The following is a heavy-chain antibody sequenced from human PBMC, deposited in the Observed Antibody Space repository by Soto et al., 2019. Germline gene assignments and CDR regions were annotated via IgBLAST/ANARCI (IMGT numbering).Heavy chain of an antibody. J-gene: IGHJ4*02. CDR3: ARSSGRRQLYFDY. V-gene: IGHV4-39*01. D-gene: IGHD6-13*01. CDR1: GGSISSSSYY. CDR2: IYYSVST. Sequence: SETLSLTCTVSGGSISSSSYYWGWIRQPPGKGLEWIGSIYYSVSTYYNPSLKSRVTISVDTSKNQFSLKLSSVTAADTAVFYCARSSGRRQLYFDYWGQGTLVTVSS.